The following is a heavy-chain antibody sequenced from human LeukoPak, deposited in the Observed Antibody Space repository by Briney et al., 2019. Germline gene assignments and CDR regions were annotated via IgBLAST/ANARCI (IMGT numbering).Heavy chain of an antibody. CDR3: ARSPPGTIDY. Sequence: GKSLRLSCAASGFTFSTYGMHWVRQAPGKGLEWVAVIWYDGSNKYYADSVQGRFTISRDNSKNTLYLQMNSLRAEDTAVYSCARSPPGTIDYWGQGTLVTVSS. V-gene: IGHV3-33*01. CDR1: GFTFSTYG. J-gene: IGHJ4*02. CDR2: IWYDGSNK. D-gene: IGHD1-7*01.